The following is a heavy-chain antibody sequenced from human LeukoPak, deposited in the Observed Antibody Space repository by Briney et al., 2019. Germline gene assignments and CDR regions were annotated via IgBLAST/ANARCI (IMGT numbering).Heavy chain of an antibody. Sequence: GGSLRLSCAASGFTFSSYGMHWVRQAPGKGLEWVAFIRYDGSNKYYADSVKGRFTISRDNSKNTLYLQMNSLRAEDAAVYYCARSSRYFGSAGHDYWGQGTLVTVSS. J-gene: IGHJ4*02. CDR2: IRYDGSNK. CDR1: GFTFSSYG. V-gene: IGHV3-30*02. CDR3: ARSSRYFGSAGHDY. D-gene: IGHD3-3*01.